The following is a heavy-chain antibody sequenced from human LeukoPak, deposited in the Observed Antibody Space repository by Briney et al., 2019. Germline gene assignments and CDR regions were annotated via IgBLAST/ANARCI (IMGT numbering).Heavy chain of an antibody. V-gene: IGHV4-38-2*02. Sequence: PSETLSLTCTVSGYSISSGYYWGWIRQPPGKGLEWIGSIYNSGSTYYNPSLKSRVTISVDTSKNQFSLKLSSVTAADTAVYYCARDFSGSYGYNWFDPWGQGTLVTVSS. CDR2: IYNSGST. J-gene: IGHJ5*02. CDR1: GYSISSGYY. CDR3: ARDFSGSYGYNWFDP. D-gene: IGHD1-26*01.